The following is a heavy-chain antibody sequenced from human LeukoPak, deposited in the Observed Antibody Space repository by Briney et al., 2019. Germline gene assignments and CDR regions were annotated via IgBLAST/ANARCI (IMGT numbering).Heavy chain of an antibody. D-gene: IGHD2-8*01. Sequence: GGSLRLSCAASGFTFGTYWMTWVRQAPGKGLEWVASIKEEGSETFYVDSVKGRFTISRDNAKNSLFLQMNSLRAEDTAVYYCAREREKTSLMVLFDYWGQGTLVTVSS. V-gene: IGHV3-7*01. CDR3: AREREKTSLMVLFDY. CDR1: GFTFGTYW. J-gene: IGHJ4*02. CDR2: IKEEGSET.